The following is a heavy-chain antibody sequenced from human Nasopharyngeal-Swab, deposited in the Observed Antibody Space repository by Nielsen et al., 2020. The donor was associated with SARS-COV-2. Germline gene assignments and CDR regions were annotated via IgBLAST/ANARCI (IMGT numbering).Heavy chain of an antibody. CDR2: IRSKANSYAT. CDR1: GFTFSGSA. D-gene: IGHD3-16*01. Sequence: GESLKISCAASGFTFSGSAMHWVRQASGKGLEWVGRIRSKANSYATAYAASVKGRFTISRDDSKNTAYLQMNSLKTEDTAVYYCLPGGEWPTIESYYFDYWGQGTLVTVSS. J-gene: IGHJ4*02. V-gene: IGHV3-73*01. CDR3: LPGGEWPTIESYYFDY.